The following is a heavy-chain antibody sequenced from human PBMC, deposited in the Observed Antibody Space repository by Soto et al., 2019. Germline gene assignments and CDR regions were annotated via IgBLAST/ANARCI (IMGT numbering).Heavy chain of an antibody. D-gene: IGHD3-3*01. Sequence: EVQLLESGGGLVQPGGSLRLSCAASGFAFSSYAMSWVRQAPGKGLEWVSAISGSGGSTYYADSVKGRFTISRDNAKNTLYLQMNSLRAEDTAVYYCAKKSEDNYFWSGFDQDYFDYWGQGTLVTVSS. J-gene: IGHJ4*02. CDR3: AKKSEDNYFWSGFDQDYFDY. CDR1: GFAFSSYA. CDR2: ISGSGGST. V-gene: IGHV3-23*01.